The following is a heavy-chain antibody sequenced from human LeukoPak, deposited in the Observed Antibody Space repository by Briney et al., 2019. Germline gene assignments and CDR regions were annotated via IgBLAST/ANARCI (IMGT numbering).Heavy chain of an antibody. Sequence: GASVTVSCLSCGYTFTGYYMHWVGQAPGQGVERMGRINPNSGGTNYAQKLQGRVTMTRDTSISTDYMELSSLRSEDTAVYYCARAGYCSTTSCLPFDCWGQGTLVTASS. J-gene: IGHJ4*02. CDR2: INPNSGGT. CDR1: GYTFTGYY. V-gene: IGHV1-2*06. D-gene: IGHD2-2*01. CDR3: ARAGYCSTTSCLPFDC.